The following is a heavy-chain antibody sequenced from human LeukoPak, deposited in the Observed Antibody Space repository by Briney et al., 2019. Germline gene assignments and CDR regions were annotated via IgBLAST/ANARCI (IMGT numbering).Heavy chain of an antibody. CDR1: GLTFDDSA. V-gene: IGHV3-9*01. Sequence: QSGRSLRLSCAASGLTFDDSAMHWVRQVPGKGLEWVSGINRSGGTVGYADSVKGRITISRDNAKNSLYLQMSSLRADDTAVYYCARGGSYRAPDYNYYYGMDVWGQGTTVTVSS. CDR2: INRSGGTV. D-gene: IGHD3-16*02. J-gene: IGHJ6*02. CDR3: ARGGSYRAPDYNYYYGMDV.